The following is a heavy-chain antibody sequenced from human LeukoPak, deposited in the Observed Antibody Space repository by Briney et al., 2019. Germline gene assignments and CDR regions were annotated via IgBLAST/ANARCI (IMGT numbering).Heavy chain of an antibody. V-gene: IGHV1-2*02. CDR2: INPKSGGT. CDR3: ARDHDYSSGWHEYFQH. Sequence: ASVKVSCTASGYSFIGYSMHWVRQAPGQGLEWMGWINPKSGGTIYAQKFQGRVTMTRDTSISTAYMELNSLRADDTAVYYCARDHDYSSGWHEYFQHWGQGTLVTVSS. CDR1: GYSFIGYS. J-gene: IGHJ1*01. D-gene: IGHD6-19*01.